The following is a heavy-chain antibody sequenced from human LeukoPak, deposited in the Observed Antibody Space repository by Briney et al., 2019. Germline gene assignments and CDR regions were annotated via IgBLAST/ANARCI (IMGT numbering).Heavy chain of an antibody. CDR2: VSGSGGST. Sequence: PGGSLRLSCAASGFTFSNYAMTWVRQAPGKGLEWVSAVSGSGGSTYYADSVKGRFTISRDNSKNTLYLQMNSLRAEDTAVYYCAKTISSGWYDAFDIWGQGTMVTVSS. D-gene: IGHD6-19*01. V-gene: IGHV3-23*01. CDR1: GFTFSNYA. J-gene: IGHJ3*02. CDR3: AKTISSGWYDAFDI.